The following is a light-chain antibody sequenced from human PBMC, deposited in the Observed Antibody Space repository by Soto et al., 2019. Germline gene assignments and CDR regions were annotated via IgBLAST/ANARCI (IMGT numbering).Light chain of an antibody. CDR2: QAS. V-gene: IGKV1-5*03. J-gene: IGKJ1*01. Sequence: DIQVTQSPSALSASVGDGVTITCRASQSISSWLAWYQQKPGKAPKLLIYQASSLQSGVPSRFSGSGSETEFTLTISSLLPDDFATYFCQQYKSYFRTFGQGTKVDIK. CDR1: QSISSW. CDR3: QQYKSYFRT.